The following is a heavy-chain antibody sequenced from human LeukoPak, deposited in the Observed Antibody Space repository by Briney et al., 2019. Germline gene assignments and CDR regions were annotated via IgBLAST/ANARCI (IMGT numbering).Heavy chain of an antibody. CDR1: GFTVSSNY. Sequence: PGGSLRLSCAVSGFTVSSNYMSWVRQAPGKGLEWVSVIYSGDRTYYADSVKGRFTISRDNSKNTLYLQMNSLSPEDMAVYYCGGNSDCWGQGILVTISS. CDR2: IYSGDRT. CDR3: GGNSDC. D-gene: IGHD4-23*01. J-gene: IGHJ4*02. V-gene: IGHV3-53*01.